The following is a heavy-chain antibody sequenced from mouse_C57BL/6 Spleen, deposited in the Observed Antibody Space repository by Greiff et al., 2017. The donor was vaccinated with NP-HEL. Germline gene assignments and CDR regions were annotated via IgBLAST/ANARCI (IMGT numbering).Heavy chain of an antibody. J-gene: IGHJ2*01. CDR1: GYTFTSYW. D-gene: IGHD2-2*01. V-gene: IGHV1-55*01. CDR2: IYPGSGST. Sequence: QVHVKQPGAELVKPGASVKMSCKASGYTFTSYWITWVKQRPGQGLEWIGDIYPGSGSTNYNEKFKSKATLTVDTSSSTAYMQLSSLTSEDSAVYYCARGDGYGYYFDYWGQGTTLTVSS. CDR3: ARGDGYGYYFDY.